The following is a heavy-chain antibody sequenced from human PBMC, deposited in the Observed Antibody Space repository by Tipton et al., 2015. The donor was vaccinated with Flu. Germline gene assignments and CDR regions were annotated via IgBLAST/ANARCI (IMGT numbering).Heavy chain of an antibody. CDR2: INPNTGGT. V-gene: IGHV1-2*02. Sequence: QLVQSGPEVKKPGASVKVSCKASGYTFTAQYIYWVRQAPGQRLEWMGWINPNTGGTNYAQKFQGRVTMTRDTSISTVYMDLSSLRADDTAVYYCARDTGYYDAFDIWGQGTMVTVSS. CDR3: ARDTGYYDAFDI. J-gene: IGHJ3*02. D-gene: IGHD5-18*01. CDR1: GYTFTAQY.